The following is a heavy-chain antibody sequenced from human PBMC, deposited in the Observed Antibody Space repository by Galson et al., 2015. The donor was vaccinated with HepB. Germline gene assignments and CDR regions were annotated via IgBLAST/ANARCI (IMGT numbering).Heavy chain of an antibody. CDR2: ISYDGSNK. V-gene: IGHV3-30*04. CDR1: GFTFSSYA. J-gene: IGHJ6*02. CDR3: AREGGGSGSLSYGMDV. Sequence: SLRLSCAASGFTFSSYAMHRVRQAPGKGLEWVAVISYDGSNKYYADSVKGRFTISRDNSKNTLYLQVNSLRAEDTAVYYCAREGGGSGSLSYGMDVWGQGTTVTVSS. D-gene: IGHD3-10*01.